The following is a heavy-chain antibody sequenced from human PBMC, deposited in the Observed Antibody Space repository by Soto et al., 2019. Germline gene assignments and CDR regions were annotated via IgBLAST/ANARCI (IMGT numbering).Heavy chain of an antibody. J-gene: IGHJ4*02. D-gene: IGHD2-15*01. CDR2: ISSSGSTI. CDR3: ARAGEAVVAATFLDY. V-gene: IGHV3-11*01. CDR1: GFTFSDYY. Sequence: PGGSLRLSCAASGFTFSDYYMSWIRQAPGKGLEWVSYISSSGSTIYYADSVKGRFTISRDNAKNSLYLQMNSLRAEDTAVYYCARAGEAVVAATFLDYWGQGTLVTVSS.